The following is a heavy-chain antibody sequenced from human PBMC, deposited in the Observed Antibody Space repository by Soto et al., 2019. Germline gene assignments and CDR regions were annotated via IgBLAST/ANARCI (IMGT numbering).Heavy chain of an antibody. V-gene: IGHV4-31*03. CDR1: GGSMNSGGYC. CDR3: SRGILV. D-gene: IGHD2-15*01. Sequence: QVPLQESGPGLVKPSQTLSLTGTVSGGSMNSGGYCWNWIRQHPGEGLEWIGCISYGGTTSYNPSLKSRVTISVDTSKNQFSLKLSSVTAADTAVYYCSRGILVWGQGTLITVSS. CDR2: ISYGGTT. J-gene: IGHJ4*02.